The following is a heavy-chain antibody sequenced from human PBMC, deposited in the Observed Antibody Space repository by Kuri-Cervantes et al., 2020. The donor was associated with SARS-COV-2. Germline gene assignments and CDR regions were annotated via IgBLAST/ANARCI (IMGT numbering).Heavy chain of an antibody. V-gene: IGHV4-61*01. CDR1: DSSVSSGSHY. D-gene: IGHD4-17*01. CDR2: IYYNGST. Sequence: GSLRLSCTVSDSSVSSGSHYWSWIRQPPGKGLEWIGYIYYNGSTNYNPSLKSRVTISVDTSKNQFSLKLSSVTAADTAMYYCARHDYGDPLTYYYGMDVWGQGTTVTVSS. J-gene: IGHJ6*02. CDR3: ARHDYGDPLTYYYGMDV.